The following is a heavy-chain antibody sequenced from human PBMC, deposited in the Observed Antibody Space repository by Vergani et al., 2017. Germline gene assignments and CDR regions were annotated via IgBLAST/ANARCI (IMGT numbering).Heavy chain of an antibody. J-gene: IGHJ4*02. CDR1: GYSFTSYW. CDR3: ARRSAARPGDY. D-gene: IGHD6-6*01. CDR2: IYPGDSDT. Sequence: EVQLVPSEAEVKKPGASLKISCKGSGYSFTSYWIAWVRQLPGEGLGWMGIIYPGDSDTRYSPSFQGQVTIAADKSSSTAYLHWRSLKASDTAMDYCARRSAARPGDYGGQGTLVTVYS. V-gene: IGHV5-51*01.